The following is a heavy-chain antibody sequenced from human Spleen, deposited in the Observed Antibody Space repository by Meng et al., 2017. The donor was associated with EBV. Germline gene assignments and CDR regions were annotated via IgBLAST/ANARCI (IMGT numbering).Heavy chain of an antibody. D-gene: IGHD5-12*01. V-gene: IGHV4-28*03. CDR3: ARVAIYSGYDFDS. CDR2: IYYCVIT. Sequence: WWGWIPEPPGKGLGWVGYIYYCVITYCKPSLKSRITMSANTSKNQFSLKLSSANAVDTAVYYCARVAIYSGYDFDSWGQGTLVTVSS. J-gene: IGHJ4*02. CDR1: W.